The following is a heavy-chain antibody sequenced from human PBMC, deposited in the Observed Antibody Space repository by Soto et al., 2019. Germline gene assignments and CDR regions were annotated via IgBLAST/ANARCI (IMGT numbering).Heavy chain of an antibody. J-gene: IGHJ5*02. CDR1: GGSFSGYY. V-gene: IGHV4-34*01. CDR2: INHSGST. D-gene: IGHD3-10*01. Sequence: QVQLQQWGAGLLKPSETLSLTCAVYGGSFSGYYWSWIRQPPGKGLEWIGEINHSGSTNYNPSLKSRVTISVDTYKNQFSLKLSSVTAADTAVYYCARGTNYGSGSNWFDPWGQGTLVTVSS. CDR3: ARGTNYGSGSNWFDP.